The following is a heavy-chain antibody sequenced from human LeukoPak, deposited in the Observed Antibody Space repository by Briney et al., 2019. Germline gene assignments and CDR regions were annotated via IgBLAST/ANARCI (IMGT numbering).Heavy chain of an antibody. D-gene: IGHD1-1*01. V-gene: IGHV3-23*01. CDR2: ISADSATT. CDR1: GFNFGSYS. Sequence: GGSLRLSCAASGFNFGSYSMTWVREAPGKGLEWVSVISADSATTFYADSVKGRFTISRDNAKNTLYLQMNSLRAEDTAVYYCAKRFTTGTTNWFDPWGQGTLFTVSS. CDR3: AKRFTTGTTNWFDP. J-gene: IGHJ5*02.